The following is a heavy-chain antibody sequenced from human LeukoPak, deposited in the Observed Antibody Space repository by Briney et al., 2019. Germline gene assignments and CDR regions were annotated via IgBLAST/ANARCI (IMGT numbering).Heavy chain of an antibody. Sequence: ETLSLTCTVSGGSISSYYWSWVRQAPGKGLEWVSTITGSGGSTYDADSVKGRFTISRDNSKNTLYLQMSSLRAEDTAVCYCAKGYSSGWYDAFDIWGQGTMVTVSS. J-gene: IGHJ3*02. V-gene: IGHV3-23*01. CDR2: ITGSGGST. CDR3: AKGYSSGWYDAFDI. CDR1: GGSISSYY. D-gene: IGHD6-19*01.